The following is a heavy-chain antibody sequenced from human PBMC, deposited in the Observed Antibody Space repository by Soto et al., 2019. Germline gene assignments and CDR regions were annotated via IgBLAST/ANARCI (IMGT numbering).Heavy chain of an antibody. V-gene: IGHV3-23*01. Sequence: GGSLRLSCAASGFTFSSYAMSWVRQAPGKGLEWVSVISGSGGSTYYADSVKGRFTISRDNSKNTLYLQMNSLRAEDTAIYYCAKDHCALRGIHSAYGGAFDISGHGTMVTVSS. J-gene: IGHJ3*02. D-gene: IGHD5-12*01. CDR2: ISGSGGST. CDR1: GFTFSSYA. CDR3: AKDHCALRGIHSAYGGAFDI.